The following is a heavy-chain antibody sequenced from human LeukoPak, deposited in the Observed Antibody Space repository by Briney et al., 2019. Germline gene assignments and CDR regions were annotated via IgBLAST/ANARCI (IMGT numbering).Heavy chain of an antibody. Sequence: PSETLSLTCTVSGGSISSYYWSWIRQPPGKGLEWIGYIYYSGSTNYNPSLKSRVTISVDTSKNQFSLKLSSVTAADTAVYYCARIHYDFWSGYYSADHYYGMDVWGQGTTVTVSS. J-gene: IGHJ6*02. CDR2: IYYSGST. CDR1: GGSISSYY. D-gene: IGHD3-3*01. CDR3: ARIHYDFWSGYYSADHYYGMDV. V-gene: IGHV4-59*01.